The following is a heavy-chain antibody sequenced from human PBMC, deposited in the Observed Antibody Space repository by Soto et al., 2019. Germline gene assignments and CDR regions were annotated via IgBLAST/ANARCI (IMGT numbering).Heavy chain of an antibody. CDR2: IYYSGST. D-gene: IGHD6-13*01. V-gene: IGHV4-61*01. CDR1: GGSISSSSYY. Sequence: SETLSLTCTVSGGSISSSSYYWGWIRQPPGKGLEWIGYIYYSGSTNYNPSLKSRVTISVDTSKNQFSLKLSSVTAADTAVYYCAREGVSSSWYNYYGMDVWGQGTTVTVSS. J-gene: IGHJ6*02. CDR3: AREGVSSSWYNYYGMDV.